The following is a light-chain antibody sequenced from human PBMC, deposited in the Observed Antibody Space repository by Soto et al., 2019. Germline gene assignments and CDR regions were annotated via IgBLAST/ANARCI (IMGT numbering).Light chain of an antibody. CDR1: QGISTY. J-gene: IGKJ1*01. CDR2: AAS. V-gene: IGKV1-27*01. Sequence: DIQMTQSPSSLSASVGDRVTITCRASQGISTYLAWYQQRPGSGPKLLIYAASTLQAGVPSRFSGSGSWTDFTLTISGLQPGDVANYDCQEYNSAPWTFGPGTKVDIK. CDR3: QEYNSAPWT.